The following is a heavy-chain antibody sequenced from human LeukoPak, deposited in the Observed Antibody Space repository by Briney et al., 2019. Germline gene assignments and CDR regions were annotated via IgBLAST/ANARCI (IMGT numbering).Heavy chain of an antibody. J-gene: IGHJ3*01. CDR2: VGSDGSR. D-gene: IGHD2-8*01. Sequence: PGRSLRLSCAASGFSFSSHGMHWVRQAPGKGLEWLAVVGSDGSRDNADSVRGRLTISRDNSKNMLFLQVNSLRVEDTAVYFCARDDTLPDNGLDAWGQGTMVTVSS. CDR1: GFSFSSHG. V-gene: IGHV3-33*01. CDR3: ARDDTLPDNGLDA.